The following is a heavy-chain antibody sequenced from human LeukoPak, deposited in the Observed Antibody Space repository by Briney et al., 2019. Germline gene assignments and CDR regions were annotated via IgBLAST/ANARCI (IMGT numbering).Heavy chain of an antibody. V-gene: IGHV3-74*01. J-gene: IGHJ3*02. Sequence: GGSLRLSCAASGFTFSSYWMHWVRQAPGKGLVWVSRINSDGSSTSYADSVKGRFTISRDNAKNTLYLQMNSLRAEDTAVYYCARELTMVRGVITAGGAFDIWGQGTMVTVSS. CDR2: INSDGSST. CDR3: ARELTMVRGVITAGGAFDI. CDR1: GFTFSSYW. D-gene: IGHD3-10*01.